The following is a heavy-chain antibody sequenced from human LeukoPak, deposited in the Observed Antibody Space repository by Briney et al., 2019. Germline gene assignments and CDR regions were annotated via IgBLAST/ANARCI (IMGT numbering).Heavy chain of an antibody. CDR3: ARVKAVAGSFEYYYYYYGMDV. J-gene: IGHJ6*02. V-gene: IGHV4-61*01. CDR1: GGSISSSSYY. CDR2: IYYSGST. Sequence: SETLSLTCTVSGGSISSSSYYWSWIRQPPGKGLEWIGYIYYSGSTNYNPSLKSRVTISVDTSKNQFSLKLSSVTAADTAVYYCARVKAVAGSFEYYYYYYGMDVWGQGTTVTVSS. D-gene: IGHD6-19*01.